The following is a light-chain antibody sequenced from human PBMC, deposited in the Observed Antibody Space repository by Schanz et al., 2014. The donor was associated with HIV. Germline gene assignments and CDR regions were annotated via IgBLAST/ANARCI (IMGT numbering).Light chain of an antibody. CDR1: QSVSSY. CDR3: QQRYSGWT. J-gene: IGKJ1*01. V-gene: IGKV3-11*01. CDR2: DAF. Sequence: EIVLTQSPGTLSLSPGERATLSCRASQSVSSYLAWYQQKPGQAPRLLIYDAFNRATGVPARFSGSGSGTDFSLTISSLEPEDVAVYYCQQRYSGWTFGQGTKVEIK.